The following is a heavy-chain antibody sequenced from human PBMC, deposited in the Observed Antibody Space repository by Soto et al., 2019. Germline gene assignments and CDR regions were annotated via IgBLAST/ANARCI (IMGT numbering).Heavy chain of an antibody. CDR1: GYTFTGYY. D-gene: IGHD6-6*01. V-gene: IGHV1-2*04. Sequence: QVQLVQSGAEVKQPGASVKVSCKASGYTFTGYYMHWVRQAPGQGLEWMGWINPNSGGTNYAQKFQGWVTMTRDTSISTAYMELSRLRSDDTAVYYCARGVHSYFIAARSGDYSDYWGQGTLVTVSS. CDR3: ARGVHSYFIAARSGDYSDY. CDR2: INPNSGGT. J-gene: IGHJ4*02.